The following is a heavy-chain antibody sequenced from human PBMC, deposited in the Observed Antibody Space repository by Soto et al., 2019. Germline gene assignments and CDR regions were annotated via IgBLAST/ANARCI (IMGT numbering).Heavy chain of an antibody. D-gene: IGHD3-22*01. CDR2: ISGSGGST. CDR3: AKDQVYYYDSSGYHPAYYFDY. J-gene: IGHJ4*02. Sequence: GGSLRLSCAASGFTFSSYAMSWIRQAPGKWLEWVSAISGSGGSTYYADSVKGRFTISRDNSKNTLYLQMNSLRAEDTAVYYCAKDQVYYYDSSGYHPAYYFDYWGQGTLVTVSS. V-gene: IGHV3-23*01. CDR1: GFTFSSYA.